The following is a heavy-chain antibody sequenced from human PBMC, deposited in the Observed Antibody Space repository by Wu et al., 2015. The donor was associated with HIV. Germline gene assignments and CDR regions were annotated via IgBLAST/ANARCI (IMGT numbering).Heavy chain of an antibody. CDR3: ARAVTTGYSPFDY. V-gene: IGHV1-2*02. J-gene: IGHJ4*02. CDR2: INPKSGGT. D-gene: IGHD3-9*01. CDR1: GYTLTDNY. Sequence: QVQLVQSGAEVKEPGASVKVSCRASGYTLTDNYLHWLRQAPGQGLEWMGWINPKSGGTDFAQKFHGRVAVTRDTSTGTAYMELIRLTSDDTAVYYCARAVTTGYSPFDYWGQGTLVTVSS.